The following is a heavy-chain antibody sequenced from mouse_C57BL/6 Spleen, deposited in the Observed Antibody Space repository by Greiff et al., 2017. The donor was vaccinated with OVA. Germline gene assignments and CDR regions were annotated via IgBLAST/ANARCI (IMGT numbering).Heavy chain of an antibody. CDR1: GFTFSDYG. D-gene: IGHD2-3*01. Sequence: DVQLVESGGGLVKPGGSLKLSCAASGFTFSDYGMHWVRQAPEKGLEWVAYISSGSSTIYYADTVKGRFTISRDNAKNTLFLQMTSLRSEDTDMYYCAYDGYYVGAMDYWGQGTSVTVSS. V-gene: IGHV5-17*01. CDR3: AYDGYYVGAMDY. CDR2: ISSGSSTI. J-gene: IGHJ4*01.